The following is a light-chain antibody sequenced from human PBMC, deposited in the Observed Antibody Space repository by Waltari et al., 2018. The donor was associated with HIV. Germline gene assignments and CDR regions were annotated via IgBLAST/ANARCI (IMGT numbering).Light chain of an antibody. CDR3: QQYGISPIT. CDR1: QSVNTNY. V-gene: IGKV3-20*01. Sequence: EVVLTQSPGTVSLSPGERATLSCRASQSVNTNYFAWYQQKPGQAPRLLIYEESGRATGIPDRFSGSGSETDFTLTISRVEPEDFAVYFCQQYGISPITFGQGTRLE. J-gene: IGKJ5*01. CDR2: EES.